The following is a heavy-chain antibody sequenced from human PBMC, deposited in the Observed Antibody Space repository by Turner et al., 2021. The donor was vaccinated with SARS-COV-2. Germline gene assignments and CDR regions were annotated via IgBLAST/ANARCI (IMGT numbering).Heavy chain of an antibody. CDR2: ISRRYDTT. J-gene: IGHJ3*02. D-gene: IGHD4-17*01. V-gene: IGHV1-69*01. Sequence: QVQLVQSGAQVKKPGSSVRLPGKVFGGTFSSYSITWVRQAPGQGLEWMGGISRRYDTTTYAQRFRGRVTITADESTDTAYMELTRLISGDTAIYFCATKDYVGDAGHAFDIWGQGTWVTVSS. CDR3: ATKDYVGDAGHAFDI. CDR1: GGTFSSYS.